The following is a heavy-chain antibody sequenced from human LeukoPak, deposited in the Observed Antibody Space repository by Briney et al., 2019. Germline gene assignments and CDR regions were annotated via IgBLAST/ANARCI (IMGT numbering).Heavy chain of an antibody. Sequence: GGSLKISCKGSGYSFTSYWIGWVRQMPGKGLEWMGIIYPGDSDTRYSPSFQGQVTISADKSISTAYLQWSSLKAPDTAMYYCARRLIPGYCSSTSCPFDGMDVWGQGTTVTVSS. D-gene: IGHD2-2*01. V-gene: IGHV5-51*01. CDR1: GYSFTSYW. CDR3: ARRLIPGYCSSTSCPFDGMDV. J-gene: IGHJ6*02. CDR2: IYPGDSDT.